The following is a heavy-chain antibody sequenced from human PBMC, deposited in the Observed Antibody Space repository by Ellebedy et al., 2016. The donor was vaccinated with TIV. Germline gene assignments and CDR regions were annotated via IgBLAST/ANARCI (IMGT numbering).Heavy chain of an antibody. CDR3: AIRSGLGWFDP. J-gene: IGHJ5*02. CDR1: GGSISSGGYS. V-gene: IGHV4-30-2*01. Sequence: MPSETLSLTCAVSGGSISSGGYSWSWIRQPPGKGLEWIGYIYHSGSTYYNPSLKSRVTISVDRSKNQFSLKLSSVTAADTAVYYCAIRSGLGWFDPWGQGTLVTVSS. D-gene: IGHD7-27*01. CDR2: IYHSGST.